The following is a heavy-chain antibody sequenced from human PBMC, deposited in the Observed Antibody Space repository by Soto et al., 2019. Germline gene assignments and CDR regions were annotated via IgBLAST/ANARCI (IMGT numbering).Heavy chain of an antibody. CDR3: AKDKGGRYGSRTSCIYSFDY. Sequence: GRSLRLSCTASGFTFSTYAMSWVRQAPGKGLEWVSTISDSGSTYYADSVKGRFTISRDNSKNTLYLEMNSLRAEDTAVYYCAKDKGGRYGSRTSCIYSFDYWGQGTLVTVS. CDR2: ISDSGST. J-gene: IGHJ4*02. D-gene: IGHD2-2*01. V-gene: IGHV3-23*01. CDR1: GFTFSTYA.